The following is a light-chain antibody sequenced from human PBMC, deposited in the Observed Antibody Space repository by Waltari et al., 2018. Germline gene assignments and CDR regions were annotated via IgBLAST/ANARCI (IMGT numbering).Light chain of an antibody. J-gene: IGKJ2*01. Sequence: EVVVTQSPGTLSLSPGERATLPCRASESVSSSYIAWYQQKSGQAPRLLIFAASSRATGIPDRFSGSGSGSDFALTINRLEPEDFAVYYCQYFGASPYAFGQGTKLEIK. CDR3: QYFGASPYA. CDR1: ESVSSSY. V-gene: IGKV3-20*01. CDR2: AAS.